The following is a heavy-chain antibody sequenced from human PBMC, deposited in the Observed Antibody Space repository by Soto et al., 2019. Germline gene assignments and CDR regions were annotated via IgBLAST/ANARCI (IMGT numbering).Heavy chain of an antibody. CDR3: ARISFGSWYEEGDY. Sequence: QLQLQESGPGLVKPSETLSLTCTVSGGSISSSSYYWGWIRQPPGKGLEWIGSIYYSGSTYYNPSLKSRVTISVDTSKNQFSLKLSSVTAADTAVYYCARISFGSWYEEGDYWGQGTLVTVSS. CDR1: GGSISSSSYY. J-gene: IGHJ4*02. CDR2: IYYSGST. D-gene: IGHD6-13*01. V-gene: IGHV4-39*01.